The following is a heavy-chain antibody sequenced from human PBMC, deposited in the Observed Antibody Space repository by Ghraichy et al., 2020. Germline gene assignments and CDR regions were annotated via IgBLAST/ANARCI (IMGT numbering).Heavy chain of an antibody. CDR1: GGSVSSGSYY. V-gene: IGHV4-61*01. D-gene: IGHD5-24*01. J-gene: IGHJ6*02. CDR2: IYYSGST. Sequence: SETLSLTCTVSGGSVSSGSYYWSWIRQPPGKGLEWIGYIYYSGSTNYNPSLKSRVTISVDTSKNQFSLKLSSVTAADTAVYYCARAWRYYGMDVWGQGTTVTVSS. CDR3: ARAWRYYGMDV.